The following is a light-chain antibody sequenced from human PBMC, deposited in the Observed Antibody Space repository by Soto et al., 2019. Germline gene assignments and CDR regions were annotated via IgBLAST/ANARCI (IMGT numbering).Light chain of an antibody. CDR1: QSVSNSY. CDR2: GAS. Sequence: DIVLTQSPGTLALSPGKSATRSCRASQSVSNSYLAWYQQKPGQAPRLPIYGASSRATGIPDRFSGSGSGTDFTLTISRLEPEDFAVYYRQQYGTSLTVGGGTKVDIK. CDR3: QQYGTSLT. J-gene: IGKJ4*01. V-gene: IGKV3-20*01.